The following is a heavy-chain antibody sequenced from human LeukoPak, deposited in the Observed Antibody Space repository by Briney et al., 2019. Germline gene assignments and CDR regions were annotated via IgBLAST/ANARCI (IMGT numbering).Heavy chain of an antibody. Sequence: GGSLRLSCAASGFTFSNYAMHWVRQAPGKGLEWVAVISYDGSNKYYADSVKGRFTISRDNSKNTLYLQMNSLRAEDTAVYYCARDLRRHIVVVTAIRYYYYGMDVWGQGTTVTVSS. CDR3: ARDLRRHIVVVTAIRYYYYGMDV. CDR2: ISYDGSNK. D-gene: IGHD2-21*02. V-gene: IGHV3-30-3*01. CDR1: GFTFSNYA. J-gene: IGHJ6*02.